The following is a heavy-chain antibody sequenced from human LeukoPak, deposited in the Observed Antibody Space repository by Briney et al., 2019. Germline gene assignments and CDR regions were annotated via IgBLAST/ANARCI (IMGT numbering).Heavy chain of an antibody. CDR3: ARDQSAGYSSSGSSSWGRLGD. Sequence: PGGSLRLSCAASGFTFSFAFHWVRQAPGKGLEWVAVISHDGSDTFYADSVKGRFTISRDNSKNTLYLQMSSLRAGDTAVYFCARDQSAGYSSSGSSSWGRLGDWGQGTLVTVSS. CDR2: ISHDGSDT. V-gene: IGHV3-30-3*01. D-gene: IGHD6-13*01. CDR1: GFTFSFA. J-gene: IGHJ4*02.